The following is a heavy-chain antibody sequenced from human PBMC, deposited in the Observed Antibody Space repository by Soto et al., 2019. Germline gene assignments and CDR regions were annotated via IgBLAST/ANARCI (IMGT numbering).Heavy chain of an antibody. Sequence: GGSLRLSCAASGFTFSSYWMSWVRQAPGKGLEWVANIKQDGSEKYYVDSVKGRFTISRDNAKNSLYLQMNSLRAEDTAVYYCARLKGKYCISTSCPSHYYGMDVWGQGTTVTVSS. CDR2: IKQDGSEK. CDR3: ARLKGKYCISTSCPSHYYGMDV. D-gene: IGHD2-2*01. V-gene: IGHV3-7*01. CDR1: GFTFSSYW. J-gene: IGHJ6*02.